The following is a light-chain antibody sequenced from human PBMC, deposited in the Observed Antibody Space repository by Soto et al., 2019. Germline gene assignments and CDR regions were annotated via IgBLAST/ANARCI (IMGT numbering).Light chain of an antibody. CDR3: QQYENLPWT. J-gene: IGKJ1*01. CDR2: DAS. Sequence: DIQMTQSPSSLSASVGDRVTIACRASQVISSWLAWYQQKPGKAPKVLIYDASNLETGVPSRFSGSGAGTDFTFTISSLQPEDIATYYCQQYENLPWTFGQGTKVDIK. V-gene: IGKV1-33*01. CDR1: QVISSW.